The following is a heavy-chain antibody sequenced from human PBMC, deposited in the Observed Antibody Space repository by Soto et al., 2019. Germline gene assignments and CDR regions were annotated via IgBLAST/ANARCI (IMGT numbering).Heavy chain of an antibody. CDR2: ISGSSVAT. Sequence: EVQLLESGGGLVQPGGSLRLSCAASGISFSNYAMNWVRQAPGKGLEWVSGISGSSVATYYADFVKGRFTISRVNSNNTLYLQMTSLRAEDPAVYYFSTDPPYFYDSRVYFDMAFDIWGQGTMVTVSS. D-gene: IGHD3-22*01. CDR1: GISFSNYA. CDR3: STDPPYFYDSRVYFDMAFDI. J-gene: IGHJ3*02. V-gene: IGHV3-23*01.